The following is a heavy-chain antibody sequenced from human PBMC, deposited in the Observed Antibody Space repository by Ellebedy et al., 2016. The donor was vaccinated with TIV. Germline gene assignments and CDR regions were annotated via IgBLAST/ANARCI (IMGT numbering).Heavy chain of an antibody. D-gene: IGHD1-26*01. J-gene: IGHJ4*02. V-gene: IGHV3-23*03. CDR1: GFTFSSYA. CDR2: IYSRGDT. Sequence: GGSLRLXXAASGFTFSSYAMSWVRQAPGKGLEWVSLIYSRGDTAYADSVKGRFTISRDSSKNTLYLQMNSLRADDTAVYYCAPRAIRAPNWGQGTLVTVSS. CDR3: APRAIRAPN.